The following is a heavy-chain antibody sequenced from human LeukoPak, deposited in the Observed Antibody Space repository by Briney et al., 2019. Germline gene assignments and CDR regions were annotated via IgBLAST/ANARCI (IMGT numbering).Heavy chain of an antibody. Sequence: GGSLTLSCAASGVTVSGNYWHWVRQTPAKGLEWISILYADGKTLYADFVKGRFTFSRDSSKSTLHLQMNSLRAADTATYFCTYGDYPLTYWGQGTLVSVSS. CDR3: TYGDYPLTY. CDR1: GVTVSGNY. J-gene: IGHJ4*02. CDR2: LYADGKT. V-gene: IGHV3-66*01. D-gene: IGHD4-17*01.